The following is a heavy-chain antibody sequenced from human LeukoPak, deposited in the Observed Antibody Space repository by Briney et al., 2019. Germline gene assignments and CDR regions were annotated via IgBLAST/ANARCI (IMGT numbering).Heavy chain of an antibody. CDR2: ISWNSGSI. J-gene: IGHJ3*02. CDR1: GFTFDDYA. CDR3: ARGGYDTTFDI. Sequence: GGSLRLSCAASGFTFDDYAMHWVRQVPGKGLEWVSGISWNSGSIGYADSVKGRFTISRDNAKNSLYLQMNSLRAEDTAVYYCARGGYDTTFDIWGQGTMVTVSS. V-gene: IGHV3-9*01. D-gene: IGHD3-22*01.